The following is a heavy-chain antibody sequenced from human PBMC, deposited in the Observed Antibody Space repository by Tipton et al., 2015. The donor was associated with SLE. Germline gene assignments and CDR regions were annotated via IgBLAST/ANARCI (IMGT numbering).Heavy chain of an antibody. CDR1: GYSLMNYG. V-gene: IGHV1-18*01. Sequence: QLVQSGAEVKKPGASVNVFCKASGYSLMNYGISWVRQAPGQGLEWMGWITAYNGNTKYAQKFQGRVTMTTDTSTSTAFMELRSLRSDDTAVYYCALPNRSWGYFALWGQVTLVTVSS. CDR3: ALPNRSWGYFAL. J-gene: IGHJ4*02. D-gene: IGHD2/OR15-2a*01. CDR2: ITAYNGNT.